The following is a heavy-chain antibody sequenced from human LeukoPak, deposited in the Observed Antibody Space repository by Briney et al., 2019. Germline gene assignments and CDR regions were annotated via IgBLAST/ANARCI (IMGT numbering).Heavy chain of an antibody. CDR3: ARGGLWSNRMTTVTTFHY. D-gene: IGHD4-17*01. J-gene: IGHJ4*02. CDR2: LNPNNGGT. CDR1: GYTFTGYY. V-gene: IGHV1-2*02. Sequence: ASVKVSCKASGYTFTGYYVHWVRQAPGQGLEWMGWLNPNNGGTNYAQKFQGRVTMTRDTSISTAYMELSRLRSDDTAVYYCARGGLWSNRMTTVTTFHYWGQGTLVTVSS.